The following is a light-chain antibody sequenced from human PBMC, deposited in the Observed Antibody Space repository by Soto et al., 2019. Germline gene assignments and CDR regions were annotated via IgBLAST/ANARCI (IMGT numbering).Light chain of an antibody. CDR3: QQYNNWPQT. CDR1: QTINNN. CDR2: GAS. Sequence: VMTQAPATLSVSPGERVTLSCRASQTINNNVAWYQLKDGQVPRLLIYGASTRAADVPARFSGGGSGTEFTLTISSRQSEDFAEYHCQQYNNWPQTFGQGTKVEIK. V-gene: IGKV3-15*01. J-gene: IGKJ1*01.